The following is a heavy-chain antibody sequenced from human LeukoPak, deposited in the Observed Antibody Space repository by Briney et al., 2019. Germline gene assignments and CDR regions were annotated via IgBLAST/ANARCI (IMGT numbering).Heavy chain of an antibody. CDR3: TKTGGPWD. V-gene: IGHV3-NL1*01. CDR1: GFTFSGYA. D-gene: IGHD7-27*01. J-gene: IGHJ4*02. CDR2: IYSDGTS. Sequence: GKSLRLSCAAFGFTFSGYAMHWVRQAPGKGLEWVSVIYSDGTSYYADSVKARFSISRDNSKNSLYLQMNSLRVEDTAMYYCTKTGGPWDWGQGTLVTVSS.